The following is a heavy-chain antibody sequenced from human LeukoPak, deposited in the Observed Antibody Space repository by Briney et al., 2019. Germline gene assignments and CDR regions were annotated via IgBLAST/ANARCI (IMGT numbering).Heavy chain of an antibody. CDR3: AKAYSSSQSFDY. Sequence: GGSLRLSCAASGFTFSTYAMSWVRQALGKGLDWVSAISGSGGTPYYADSVKGRFTISRDNSKNTLYLQMNSLRAEDAAVYYCAKAYSSSQSFDYWGQGTLVTVSS. CDR2: ISGSGGTP. CDR1: GFTFSTYA. D-gene: IGHD6-13*01. J-gene: IGHJ4*02. V-gene: IGHV3-23*01.